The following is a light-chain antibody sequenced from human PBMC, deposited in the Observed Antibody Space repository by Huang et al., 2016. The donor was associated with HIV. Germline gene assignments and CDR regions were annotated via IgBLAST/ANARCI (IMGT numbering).Light chain of an antibody. CDR1: QSVSSN. Sequence: EIVMTQSPVTLSVSPGERATLSGRASQSVSSNLAWDQQKPGQAPRLLIYGAFTRATCIPARFSGSGSGTEFTLTISSLQSEDFAVYYCQQYNNWPPYTFGQGTKLEIK. J-gene: IGKJ2*01. CDR3: QQYNNWPPYT. CDR2: GAF. V-gene: IGKV3-15*01.